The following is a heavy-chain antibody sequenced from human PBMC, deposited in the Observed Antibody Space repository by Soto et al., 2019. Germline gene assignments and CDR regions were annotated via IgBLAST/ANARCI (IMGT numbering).Heavy chain of an antibody. CDR3: TREGVWFGETY. J-gene: IGHJ4*02. V-gene: IGHV3-53*01. CDR2: IYSDNST. Sequence: ESGGGLIQPGGSLRLSCAASGFTVSSNYMSWVRQAPGKGLEWVSVIYSDNSTYYADSVKGRFTISRDNSKNTLYLQMNSLRAEDTAVYYCTREGVWFGETYWGQGTLVTVSS. D-gene: IGHD3-10*01. CDR1: GFTVSSNY.